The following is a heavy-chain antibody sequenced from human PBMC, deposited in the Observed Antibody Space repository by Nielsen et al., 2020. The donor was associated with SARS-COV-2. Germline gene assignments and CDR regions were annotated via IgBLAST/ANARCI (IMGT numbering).Heavy chain of an antibody. J-gene: IGHJ4*02. CDR1: GFTFSSYG. CDR3: ARDRGSSPYFDY. Sequence: GGSLRLSCAASGFTFSSYGMHWVRQAPGKGLEWAAVIWYDGSNKFYADSVKGRFTISRDNSKNTLYLQMNSLRAEDTAVYYCARDRGSSPYFDYWGQGTLVTVSS. D-gene: IGHD6-13*01. V-gene: IGHV3-33*01. CDR2: IWYDGSNK.